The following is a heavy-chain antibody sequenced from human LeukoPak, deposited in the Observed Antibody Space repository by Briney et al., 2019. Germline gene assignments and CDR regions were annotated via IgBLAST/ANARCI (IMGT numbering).Heavy chain of an antibody. V-gene: IGHV1-69*05. J-gene: IGHJ6*03. CDR1: GGTFSSYA. CDR3: ASGAISSSNHQRYYYYMDV. D-gene: IGHD6-6*01. Sequence: SVKVSCKASGGTFSSYAISWVRQAPGQGLEWMGGIIPIFGTANYAQKFQGRVTITTDESTSTAYMELSSLRSEDTAVYYCASGAISSSNHQRYYYYMDVWGKGTTVTVSS. CDR2: IIPIFGTA.